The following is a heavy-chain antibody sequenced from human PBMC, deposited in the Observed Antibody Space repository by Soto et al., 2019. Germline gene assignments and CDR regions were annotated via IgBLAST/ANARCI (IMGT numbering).Heavy chain of an antibody. D-gene: IGHD5-12*01. CDR3: ARVDGYTYPNDY. V-gene: IGHV3-21*01. J-gene: IGHJ4*02. CDR1: GFTFSNYG. CDR2: ITSRSDYI. Sequence: GGSLRLSCAASGFTFSNYGMSWVRQAPGKGLEWVSPITSRSDYIYYADSVRGRFTISRDNAKNSLFLQMNRLRAEDTAVYYCARVDGYTYPNDYWGQGTLVTVSS.